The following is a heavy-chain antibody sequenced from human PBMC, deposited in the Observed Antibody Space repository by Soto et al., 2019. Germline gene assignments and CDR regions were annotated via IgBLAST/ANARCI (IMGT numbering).Heavy chain of an antibody. CDR1: GFTFSSYG. D-gene: IGHD5-18*01. V-gene: IGHV3-33*01. CDR3: ARDGIVDTDAGYYGMDV. Sequence: QVQLVESGGGVVQPGRSLRLSCAASGFTFSSYGMHWVRQAPGKGLEWVAVIWYDGSNKYYADSVKGRFTIARDNSKNTLYLQMKSLRAEDKAVDYCARDGIVDTDAGYYGMDVWGQGTTVTGSS. CDR2: IWYDGSNK. J-gene: IGHJ6*02.